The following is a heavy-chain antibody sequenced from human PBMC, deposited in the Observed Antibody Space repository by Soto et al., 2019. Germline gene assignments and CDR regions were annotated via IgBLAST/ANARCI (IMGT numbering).Heavy chain of an antibody. V-gene: IGHV3-23*01. CDR2: ISGSGGST. D-gene: IGHD2-15*01. CDR3: AKDQVLVVAATYNAFDI. J-gene: IGHJ3*02. Sequence: EVQLLESGGGLVQPGGSLRLSCAASGFTFSSYAMSWVRQAPGKGLEWVSAISGSGGSTYYADSVKGRFTISRDNSKNTLYLQMNSLRAEDTAVYYCAKDQVLVVAATYNAFDIWGQGTMVTVSS. CDR1: GFTFSSYA.